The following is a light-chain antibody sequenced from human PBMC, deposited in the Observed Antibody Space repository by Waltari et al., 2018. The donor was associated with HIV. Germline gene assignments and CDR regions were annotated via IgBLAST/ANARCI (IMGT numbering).Light chain of an antibody. Sequence: QSALTQPRSVSESPGQSVPISCTGTSSDVGAYTYVLWYQQHPGRAPKFIIYNVSERPSGVPDRFSGSKSGNTASLTISGLQAEDEADYYCSSYAGTSNFVLFGGGTKLTVL. CDR3: SSYAGTSNFVL. V-gene: IGLV2-11*01. J-gene: IGLJ2*01. CDR2: NVS. CDR1: SSDVGAYTY.